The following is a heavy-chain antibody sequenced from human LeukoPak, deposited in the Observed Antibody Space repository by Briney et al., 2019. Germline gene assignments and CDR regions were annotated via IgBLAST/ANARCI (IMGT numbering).Heavy chain of an antibody. CDR3: ARGLSSIAARSYYYYYYMDV. Sequence: PSETLSLTCTVSGGSISSYYWSWIRQPAGKGLEWIGRIYTSGSTNYNPSLKSRVTMSVDTSKNQFSLKLSSVTAANTAVYYCARGLSSIAARSYYYYYYMDVWGKGTTVTVSS. V-gene: IGHV4-4*07. CDR2: IYTSGST. J-gene: IGHJ6*03. D-gene: IGHD6-6*01. CDR1: GGSISSYY.